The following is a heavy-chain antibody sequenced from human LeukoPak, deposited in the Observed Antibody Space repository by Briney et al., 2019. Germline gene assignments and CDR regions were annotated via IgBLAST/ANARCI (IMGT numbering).Heavy chain of an antibody. Sequence: VASVKVSCKASGYTFSTYPMNWVRQAPGQGLEWMGWISAYNGNTNYAQKLQGRVTMTTDTSTSTAYMELRSLRSDDTAVYYCARRYCSSTSCYTKHYYYGMDVWGQGTTVTVSS. J-gene: IGHJ6*02. D-gene: IGHD2-2*02. CDR3: ARRYCSSTSCYTKHYYYGMDV. CDR2: ISAYNGNT. V-gene: IGHV1-18*01. CDR1: GYTFSTYP.